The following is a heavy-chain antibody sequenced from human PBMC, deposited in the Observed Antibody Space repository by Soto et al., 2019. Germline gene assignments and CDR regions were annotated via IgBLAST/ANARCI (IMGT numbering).Heavy chain of an antibody. Sequence: GGSLRLSCAASGFTFSSYAMHWVRQAPGKGLEWVAVISYDGSNKYYADSVKGRFTISRDNSKNTLYLQMNSLRAEDTAVYYCSKGEMSTIRNSFDPWGQGTLVTVSS. J-gene: IGHJ5*02. CDR3: SKGEMSTIRNSFDP. D-gene: IGHD1-7*01. CDR1: GFTFSSYA. V-gene: IGHV3-30-3*01. CDR2: ISYDGSNK.